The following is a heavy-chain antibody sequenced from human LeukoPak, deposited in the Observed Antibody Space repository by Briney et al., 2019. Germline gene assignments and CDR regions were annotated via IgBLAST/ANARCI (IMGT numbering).Heavy chain of an antibody. J-gene: IGHJ4*02. Sequence: GGSLRLSCAASGFTFSSYSMNWVRQAPGKGLEWVSYISSISSTIYYADSVKGRFTISRDNAKNSLYLQMNSLRAEDTAVYYCAREPIAVNDYGDYGGLDYWGQGTLVTVSS. CDR3: AREPIAVNDYGDYGGLDY. CDR1: GFTFSSYS. D-gene: IGHD4-17*01. V-gene: IGHV3-48*04. CDR2: ISSISSTI.